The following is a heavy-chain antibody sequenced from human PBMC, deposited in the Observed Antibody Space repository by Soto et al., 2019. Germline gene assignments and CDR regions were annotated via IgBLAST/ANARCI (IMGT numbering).Heavy chain of an antibody. Sequence: PGESLKISCKGSGCSFTSYWIGWVRQMPGKGLEWMGIIYPGDSDTRYSPSFQGQVTISADKSISTAYLQWSSLKASDTAMYYCATSTTVTTRPGGYGMDVWGQGTTVTVSS. J-gene: IGHJ6*02. V-gene: IGHV5-51*01. D-gene: IGHD4-4*01. CDR3: ATSTTVTTRPGGYGMDV. CDR2: IYPGDSDT. CDR1: GCSFTSYW.